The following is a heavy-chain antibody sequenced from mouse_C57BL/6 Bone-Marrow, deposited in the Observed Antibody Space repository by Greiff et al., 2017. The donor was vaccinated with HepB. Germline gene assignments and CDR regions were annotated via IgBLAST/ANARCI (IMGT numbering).Heavy chain of an antibody. CDR3: ARGNGLWPLDY. Sequence: QVHVKQSGPELVKPGASVKISCKASGYSFTSYYIHWVKQRPGQGLEWIGWIYPGSGNTKYNEKFKGKATLTADTSSSTAYMQLSSLTSEDSAVYYCARGNGLWPLDYWGQGTTLTVSS. CDR2: IYPGSGNT. V-gene: IGHV1-66*01. D-gene: IGHD1-1*02. J-gene: IGHJ2*01. CDR1: GYSFTSYY.